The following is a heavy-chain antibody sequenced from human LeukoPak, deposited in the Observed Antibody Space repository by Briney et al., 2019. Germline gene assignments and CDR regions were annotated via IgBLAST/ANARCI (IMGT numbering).Heavy chain of an antibody. CDR2: IYSGGST. Sequence: GGSLRLSCAASGFTVSSNYMSWVRQAPGKGLEWVSVIYSGGSTYYADSVKGRFTISRDNSKNTLYLQMNGLRAEDTAVYYCARITRGYSYGPHSLDYWGQGTLVTVSS. CDR1: GFTVSSNY. V-gene: IGHV3-66*02. CDR3: ARITRGYSYGPHSLDY. D-gene: IGHD5-18*01. J-gene: IGHJ4*02.